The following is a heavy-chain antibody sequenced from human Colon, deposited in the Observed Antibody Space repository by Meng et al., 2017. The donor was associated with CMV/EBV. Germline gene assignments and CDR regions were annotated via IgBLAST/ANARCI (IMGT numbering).Heavy chain of an antibody. V-gene: IGHV3-49*04. CDR1: GLMFAAYA. D-gene: IGHD2-2*01. CDR2: IRSKTYGDIT. J-gene: IGHJ4*02. Sequence: GGSLRLSCTTSGLMFAAYAVSWVRQAPGKGPAWVGFIRSKTYGDITEYGASVKGRFTISRDDSKSVAYLQMNSLQIDDTAVYYCTIGDHRFCSRTSCHSDYWGQGTLVTVSS. CDR3: TIGDHRFCSRTSCHSDY.